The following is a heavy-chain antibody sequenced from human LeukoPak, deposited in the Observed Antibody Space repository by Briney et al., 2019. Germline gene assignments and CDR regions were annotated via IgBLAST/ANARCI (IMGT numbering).Heavy chain of an antibody. V-gene: IGHV3-21*01. Sequence: PGGSLRLSCAASGFSFSDNSMTWVRQAPGKGLEWVSSISPSSSYIFYSDSLKGRFTISRDNAKNSLYLQMNSLRVEDTAVYYCVRHRTASDYWGQGTLVTVSS. CDR2: ISPSSSYI. J-gene: IGHJ4*02. CDR3: VRHRTASDY. D-gene: IGHD3-16*02. CDR1: GFSFSDNS.